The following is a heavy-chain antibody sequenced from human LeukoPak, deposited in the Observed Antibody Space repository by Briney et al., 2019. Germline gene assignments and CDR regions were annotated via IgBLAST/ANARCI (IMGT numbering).Heavy chain of an antibody. CDR2: ISYDGSNK. J-gene: IGHJ6*02. Sequence: GGSLRLSCAASGFTFNSYGMHWVRQAPGKGLEWVAVISYDGSNKYYADSVKGRFTISRDNSKNTLYLQMNSLRAEDTAVYYCAKDPGGLGYCSSTSCPASIYYYYGMDVWGQGTTVTVSS. CDR1: GFTFNSYG. CDR3: AKDPGGLGYCSSTSCPASIYYYYGMDV. V-gene: IGHV3-30*18. D-gene: IGHD2-2*01.